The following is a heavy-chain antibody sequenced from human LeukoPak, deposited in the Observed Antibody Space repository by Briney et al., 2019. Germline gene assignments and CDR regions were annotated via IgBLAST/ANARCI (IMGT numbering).Heavy chain of an antibody. CDR2: IYYSGST. D-gene: IGHD2-15*01. CDR1: GGSISSGDYY. J-gene: IGHJ6*02. Sequence: ASETLSLTCTVSGGSISSGDYYWSWIRQPPGKGLEWIGYIYYSGSTYYNPSLKSRVTISVDTSKNQFSLKLSSVTAADTAVYYCARAVVAATDSYYYYYGMDVWGQGTTVTVSS. CDR3: ARAVVAATDSYYYYYGMDV. V-gene: IGHV4-30-4*01.